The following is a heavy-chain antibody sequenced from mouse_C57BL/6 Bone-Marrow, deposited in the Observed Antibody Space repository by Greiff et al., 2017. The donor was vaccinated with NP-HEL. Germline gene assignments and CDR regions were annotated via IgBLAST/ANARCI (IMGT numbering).Heavy chain of an antibody. J-gene: IGHJ3*01. V-gene: IGHV3-6*01. Sequence: EVQLQESGPGLVKPSQSLSLTCSVTGYSITSGYYWNWIRQFPGNKLEWMGYISYDGSNNYNPSLKNRISITRDTSKNQFFLKLNSVTTEDTATYYCARDPIYYYGSSGCAYWGQGTLVTVSA. CDR2: ISYDGSN. CDR1: GYSITSGYY. CDR3: ARDPIYYYGSSGCAY. D-gene: IGHD1-1*01.